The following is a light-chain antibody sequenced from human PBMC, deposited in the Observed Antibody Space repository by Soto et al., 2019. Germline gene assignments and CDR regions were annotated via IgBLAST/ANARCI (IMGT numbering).Light chain of an antibody. CDR1: QSVSSN. CDR2: GAS. V-gene: IGKV3-15*01. CDR3: QQYNNWVT. J-gene: IGKJ4*01. Sequence: EIVMTQSPATLSVSPGERATLSCRASQSVSSNLAWYQQKPGQAPRLLIYGASTRATGIPARFSGSGSETEFTLTISSLQSEDFAVYYCQQYNNWVTFGGGTKVEIK.